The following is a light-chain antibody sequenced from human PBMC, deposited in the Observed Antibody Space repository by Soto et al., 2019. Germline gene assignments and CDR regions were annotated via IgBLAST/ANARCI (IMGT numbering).Light chain of an antibody. Sequence: DIVMTQSPDSLAVSLGERATINCKPSQSVLYSSNNKNYLAWYQQKPGQPPKLLIYWASTRESGVPDRFSGSGSGTDFTLTINSLQAEDVAVYYCQQYYSTPPLTFGGGTKVEIK. CDR2: WAS. J-gene: IGKJ4*01. CDR1: QSVLYSSNNKNY. CDR3: QQYYSTPPLT. V-gene: IGKV4-1*01.